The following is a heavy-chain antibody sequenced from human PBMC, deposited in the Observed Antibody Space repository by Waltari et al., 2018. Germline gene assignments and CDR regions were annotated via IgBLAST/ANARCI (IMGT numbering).Heavy chain of an antibody. D-gene: IGHD3-10*01. CDR1: GFTFSPYS. V-gene: IGHV3-21*02. CDR3: ARDGEFLRLGTTDY. Sequence: EVQLVESGGGLVKPGGSLRLSCAASGFTFSPYSMSWIRQAPGKGLDWVSSIGTTDSYIYYANSVRGRFTISRDNAKNSLFLQMNGLRADDTGVYYCARDGEFLRLGTTDYWGQGTLITISS. J-gene: IGHJ4*02. CDR2: IGTTDSYI.